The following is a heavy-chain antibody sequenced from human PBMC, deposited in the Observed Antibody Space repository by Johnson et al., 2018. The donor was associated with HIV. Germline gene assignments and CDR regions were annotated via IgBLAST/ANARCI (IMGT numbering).Heavy chain of an antibody. Sequence: MLLVESGGGVVRPGGSLRLSCAASGFTFDDYGLSWVRQAPGKGLEWVSGINWNGGSTGYADSVKGRFTISRDNSKNTLYLQMNSLRAEDTAVYYCASFAAAGDAFDIWDQGTMVTVSS. CDR3: ASFAAAGDAFDI. CDR1: GFTFDDYG. J-gene: IGHJ3*02. V-gene: IGHV3-20*04. CDR2: INWNGGST. D-gene: IGHD6-13*01.